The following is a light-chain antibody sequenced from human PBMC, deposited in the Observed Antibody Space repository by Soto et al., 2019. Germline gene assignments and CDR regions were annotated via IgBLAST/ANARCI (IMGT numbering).Light chain of an antibody. CDR2: EAS. CDR1: QTVSSS. V-gene: IGKV3-11*01. CDR3: QQHINWPLN. Sequence: EIVLTHSPATLSLSPGERSTLSCRASQTVSSSLAWYQQKPGQAPRLLIYEASNRATGIPARFSGSGSGADLTLTISSLEPEDFALYYCQQHINWPLNFGGRTQVDI. J-gene: IGKJ4*01.